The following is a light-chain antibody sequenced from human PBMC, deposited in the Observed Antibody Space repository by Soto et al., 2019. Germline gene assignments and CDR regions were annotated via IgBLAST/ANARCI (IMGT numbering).Light chain of an antibody. V-gene: IGKV1-5*01. CDR1: QSISSW. CDR3: HQLNNYPIT. J-gene: IGKJ5*01. CDR2: DAS. Sequence: DIQMTPSPSTLSASVVDRVTITCRASQSISSWLAWYQQKPGKAPKLLIYDASSLESGVPSRFSGSGSGTEFTLTISSLQPDDFATYYCHQLNNYPITFGQGTRLEIK.